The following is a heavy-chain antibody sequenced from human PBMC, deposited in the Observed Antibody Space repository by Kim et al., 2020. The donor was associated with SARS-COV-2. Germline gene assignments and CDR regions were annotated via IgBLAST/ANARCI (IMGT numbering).Heavy chain of an antibody. D-gene: IGHD3-10*01. Sequence: YYADSVKGRFTISRDNSKNTLYLQMNSLRAEDTAVYYCAKGASRGWYFDLWGRGTLVTVSS. CDR3: AKGASRGWYFDL. V-gene: IGHV3-23*01. J-gene: IGHJ2*01.